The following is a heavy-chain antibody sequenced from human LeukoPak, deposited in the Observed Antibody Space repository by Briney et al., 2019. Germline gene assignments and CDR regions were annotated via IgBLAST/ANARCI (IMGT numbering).Heavy chain of an antibody. CDR3: ARVAESGWFFQN. Sequence: ASVRVSCKASGYRFDSYGISWVRQAPGQGLEWVAALSPFGGDTSSAQSLRGRVTVTKDTSTSTAYMDLRSLRADDTAVYYCARVAESGWFFQNWGQGTLVTVSS. J-gene: IGHJ1*01. CDR1: GYRFDSYG. CDR2: LSPFGGDT. D-gene: IGHD3-10*01. V-gene: IGHV1-18*01.